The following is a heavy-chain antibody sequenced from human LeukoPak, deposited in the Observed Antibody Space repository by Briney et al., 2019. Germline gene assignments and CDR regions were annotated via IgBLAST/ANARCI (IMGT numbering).Heavy chain of an antibody. CDR3: ARGSSLSRLNDF. CDR2: ISSDGGST. CDR1: GFTFSSIP. D-gene: IGHD2/OR15-2a*01. V-gene: IGHV3-64*01. Sequence: GGSLRLSCAASGFTFSSIPMHWVRQAPGKGLEYVSSISSDGGSTYYANSVEGRFTISRDNSKNTLYLQMGSLRAEDMAVYYCARGSSLSRLNDFWGQGTLVTVSS. J-gene: IGHJ4*02.